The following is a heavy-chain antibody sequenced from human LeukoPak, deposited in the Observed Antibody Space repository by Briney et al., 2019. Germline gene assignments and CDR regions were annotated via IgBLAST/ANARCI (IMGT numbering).Heavy chain of an antibody. V-gene: IGHV3-7*04. D-gene: IGHD3-10*01. Sequence: GGSLRLSCSASGFTFSTYWMNWVRQAPGKGLEWVADIKEDGSEKYYVDSVKGRFTISRDNAKNFLYLHLNSLRAEDTAVYYCARCDYYGRRFDNWGQGTLVTVSS. CDR1: GFTFSTYW. CDR3: ARCDYYGRRFDN. CDR2: IKEDGSEK. J-gene: IGHJ4*02.